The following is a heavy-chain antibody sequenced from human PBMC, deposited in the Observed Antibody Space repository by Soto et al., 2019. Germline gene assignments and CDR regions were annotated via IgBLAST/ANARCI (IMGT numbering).Heavy chain of an antibody. Sequence: GESLKISCKGSGYSFAGCWITWVRQKPGKGLEWMGRIDPSDSQTYYSPSFRGHVTISVTKSITTVFLQWSSLRASDTAMYYCARQIYDSDTGPNFQYYFDSWGQGTPVTVSS. CDR3: ARQIYDSDTGPNFQYYFDS. CDR2: IDPSDSQT. V-gene: IGHV5-10-1*01. J-gene: IGHJ4*02. CDR1: GYSFAGCW. D-gene: IGHD3-22*01.